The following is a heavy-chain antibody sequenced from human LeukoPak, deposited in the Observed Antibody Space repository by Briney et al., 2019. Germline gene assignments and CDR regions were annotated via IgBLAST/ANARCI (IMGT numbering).Heavy chain of an antibody. V-gene: IGHV3-30*18. CDR1: GFTFSSYG. D-gene: IGHD3-10*01. Sequence: GRSLRLSCAASGFTFSSYGIHWVRQAPGKGLEWVAVISYDGSNKYYADSVKGRFTISRDNSKHTVYLEMNSLRVEDTAMYYCSKERPEEYYGSGSYFDYWGQGTLVTVSS. J-gene: IGHJ4*02. CDR2: ISYDGSNK. CDR3: SKERPEEYYGSGSYFDY.